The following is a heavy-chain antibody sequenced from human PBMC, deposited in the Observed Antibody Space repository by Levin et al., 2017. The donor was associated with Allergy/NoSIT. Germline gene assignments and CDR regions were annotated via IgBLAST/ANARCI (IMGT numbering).Heavy chain of an antibody. V-gene: IGHV3-23*01. CDR2: ISGSGGDT. D-gene: IGHD1-26*01. CDR1: GFTFSNYA. Sequence: GESLKISCAASGFTFSNYAMNWVRQAPGKGLEWVSSISGSGGDTDHSDSVKGRFTISRDNSKNTLYLRMNSLRAADTAVYYCARIPVVAMGVTVNYFDYWGRGTLVTVSS. CDR3: ARIPVVAMGVTVNYFDY. J-gene: IGHJ4*02.